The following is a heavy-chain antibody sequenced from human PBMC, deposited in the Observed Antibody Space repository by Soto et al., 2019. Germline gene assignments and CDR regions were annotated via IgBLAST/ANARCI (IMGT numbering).Heavy chain of an antibody. Sequence: SETLSLTCSVSGGSINSGDYYWSWVRQSPGKGLEWIGYIYYSGSTYYNPSLKSRSTISIDTSKNQFFLDVDSVTAADTAVYYCARLYTGYEAFDYWGQGTLVTVSS. CDR2: IYYSGST. D-gene: IGHD5-12*01. CDR3: ARLYTGYEAFDY. V-gene: IGHV4-30-4*01. CDR1: GGSINSGDYY. J-gene: IGHJ4*02.